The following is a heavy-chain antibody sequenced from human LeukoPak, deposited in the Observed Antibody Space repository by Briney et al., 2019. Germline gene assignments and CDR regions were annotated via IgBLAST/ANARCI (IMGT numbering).Heavy chain of an antibody. J-gene: IGHJ6*03. CDR2: IRTDGTT. CDR1: GDSMGNFY. Sequence: SPSETLSLTWSVSGDSMGNFYWNWLRQPAGKGLEWIGRIRTDGTTYANPSFESAVTMSVDTSNNHISLRLSSATAADTAVYYCARSTGFYTTYYMDVWGKGTTVTVSS. CDR3: ARSTGFYTTYYMDV. D-gene: IGHD3-22*01. V-gene: IGHV4-4*07.